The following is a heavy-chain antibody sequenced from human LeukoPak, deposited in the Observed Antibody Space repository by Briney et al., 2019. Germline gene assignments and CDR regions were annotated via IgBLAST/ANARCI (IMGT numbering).Heavy chain of an antibody. CDR2: INPSGGST. Sequence: AXXKVSCKASGYTFTSYYMHWVRQAPGQGLEWMGIINPSGGSTNYAQKLQGRVTMTRDTSTSTVYMELSTLRSEDTAVYYCARDLKYSSSSGYWGQGTLVTVSS. CDR3: ARDLKYSSSSGY. D-gene: IGHD6-6*01. CDR1: GYTFTSYY. J-gene: IGHJ4*02. V-gene: IGHV1-46*01.